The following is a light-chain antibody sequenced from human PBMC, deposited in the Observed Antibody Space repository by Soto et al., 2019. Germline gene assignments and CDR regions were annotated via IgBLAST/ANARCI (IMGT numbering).Light chain of an antibody. CDR3: SSYTVSTPVV. J-gene: IGLJ3*02. Sequence: QSALTQPASVSGSPGQSITISCTGTSSDVGGYNYVSWYQQHPGTAPRLMIYEVSNRPSGVSNRFSGSKSGNTASLTISGLQAEDEADYYCSSYTVSTPVVFGGGTKLTVL. V-gene: IGLV2-14*01. CDR1: SSDVGGYNY. CDR2: EVS.